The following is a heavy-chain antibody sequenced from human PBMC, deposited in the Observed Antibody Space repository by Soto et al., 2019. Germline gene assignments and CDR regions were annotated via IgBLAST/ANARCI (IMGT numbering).Heavy chain of an antibody. Sequence: ETLSRTCTVYGGSFSVYYWSWIRQPAGKGLEWIGEINHSGSTNYNPSLKSRVTISVDTSKNQFSLKLSSVTAADTAVYYCARRGGRIKIFGVVTLPPRYFDLWGRGTLVTVSS. CDR2: INHSGST. D-gene: IGHD3-3*01. CDR1: GGSFSVYY. CDR3: ARRGGRIKIFGVVTLPPRYFDL. V-gene: IGHV4-34*01. J-gene: IGHJ2*01.